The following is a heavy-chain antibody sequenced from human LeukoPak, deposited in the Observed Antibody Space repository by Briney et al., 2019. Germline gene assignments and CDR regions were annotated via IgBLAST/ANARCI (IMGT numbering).Heavy chain of an antibody. J-gene: IGHJ3*02. CDR2: INPNSGGT. CDR3: ATYYDSSGYYYDAFDI. V-gene: IGHV1-2*02. CDR1: GYTFTGYY. D-gene: IGHD3-22*01. Sequence: ASVKVSCKASGYTFTGYYMHCVRQAPGQGLEWMGWINPNSGGTNYAQKFQGRVTMTRDTSISTAYMELSRLRSDDTAVYYCATYYDSSGYYYDAFDIWGQGRMVTVSS.